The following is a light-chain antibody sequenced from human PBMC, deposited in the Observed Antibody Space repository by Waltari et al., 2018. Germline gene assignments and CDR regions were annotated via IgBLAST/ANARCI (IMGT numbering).Light chain of an antibody. J-gene: IGLJ2*01. Sequence: SYVLTQTPSVSVAPRKTARITYGGDNIGTKSVHWYQQKPGQAPVLVIYDDRDRASGIPERISGSNSGNTATLTISRVEAGDEADYYCQVWDSSSDPVIFGGGTKLTVL. CDR1: NIGTKS. CDR2: DDR. CDR3: QVWDSSSDPVI. V-gene: IGLV3-21*04.